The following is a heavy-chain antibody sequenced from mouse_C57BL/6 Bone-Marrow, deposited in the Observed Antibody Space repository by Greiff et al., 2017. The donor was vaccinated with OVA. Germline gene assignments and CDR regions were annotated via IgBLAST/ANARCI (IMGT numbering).Heavy chain of an antibody. J-gene: IGHJ1*03. V-gene: IGHV1-52*01. CDR1: GYTFTSYW. CDR2: IDPSDSET. D-gene: IGHD2-1*01. Sequence: QVQLKQPGAELVRPGSSVKLSCKASGYTFTSYWMHWVKQRPIQGLEWIGNIDPSDSETHYNQKFKDKATLTVDKSSSTAYMQLSSLTSEDSAVYYCARYGNWYVDVWGTGTTVTVSS. CDR3: ARYGNWYVDV.